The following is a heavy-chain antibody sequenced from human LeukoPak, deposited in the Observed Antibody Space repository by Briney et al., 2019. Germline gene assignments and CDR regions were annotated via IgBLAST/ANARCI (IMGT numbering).Heavy chain of an antibody. V-gene: IGHV3-53*01. CDR3: ARMTWGFDY. D-gene: IGHD3-16*01. Sequence: GGSLRLSCPASGFTVSSDFMASVRQAPGKGLECVSVIYSSGSTYHADPVKGRLTMSRDNSKNTLYLQMSNLRAEDTAVYYCARMTWGFDYWGQGTLVTVSS. J-gene: IGHJ4*02. CDR1: GFTVSSDF. CDR2: IYSSGST.